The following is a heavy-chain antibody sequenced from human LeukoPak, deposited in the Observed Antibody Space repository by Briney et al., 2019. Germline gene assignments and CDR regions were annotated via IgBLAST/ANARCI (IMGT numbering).Heavy chain of an antibody. V-gene: IGHV3-30*02. CDR2: IRYDGSNK. J-gene: IGHJ4*02. CDR1: GFTFSSYG. Sequence: QTGGSLRLSCAASGFTFSSYGMHWVRQAPGKGLEWVAFIRYDGSNKYYADSVKGRFTISRDNSKNTLYLQMNSLRAEDTAVYYCAKAGPVQLERLIDYWGQGTLVTVSS. D-gene: IGHD1-1*01. CDR3: AKAGPVQLERLIDY.